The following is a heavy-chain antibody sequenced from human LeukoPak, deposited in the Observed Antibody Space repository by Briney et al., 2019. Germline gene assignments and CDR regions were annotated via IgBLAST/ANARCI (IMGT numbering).Heavy chain of an antibody. V-gene: IGHV1-69*05. CDR1: GGSFGDFA. J-gene: IGHJ5*02. D-gene: IGHD1-14*01. Sequence: SVKVSCKASGGSFGDFAIIWVRQAPGHGLEWMGGSVPMSDTKDYAQKFQGRVTFTTDESPTTAHMELSNLSPEDTAVYYCAATSIIFNWFDPWGQGTLVTVSS. CDR2: SVPMSDTK. CDR3: AATSIIFNWFDP.